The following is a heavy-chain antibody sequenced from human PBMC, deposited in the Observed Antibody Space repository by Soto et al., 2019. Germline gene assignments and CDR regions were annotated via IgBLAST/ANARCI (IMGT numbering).Heavy chain of an antibody. J-gene: IGHJ4*02. CDR2: IYYSGST. D-gene: IGHD6-6*01. CDR3: ARVSLAALWYFDY. Sequence: SETLSLTCTVSGGSISSYYWSWIRQPPGKGLEWIGYIYYSGSTNYNPSLKSRVTISVDTSKNQFSLKLSSVTAADTAVYYCARVSLAALWYFDYWGQGTLVTVSS. V-gene: IGHV4-59*01. CDR1: GGSISSYY.